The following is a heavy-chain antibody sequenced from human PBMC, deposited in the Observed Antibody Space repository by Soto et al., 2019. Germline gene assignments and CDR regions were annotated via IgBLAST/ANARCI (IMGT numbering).Heavy chain of an antibody. J-gene: IGHJ4*02. CDR2: ISASGTST. Sequence: GGSLRLSGAASGFTFNTYAITWVRQAPWKGLEWVSTISASGTSTYYADSVKGRFTISRDNSMDTLYLQMNSLRAEDTAVYYCARGLGYCGSTSCYIWFDYWGQGTLVTVSS. CDR1: GFTFNTYA. V-gene: IGHV3-23*01. D-gene: IGHD2-2*02. CDR3: ARGLGYCGSTSCYIWFDY.